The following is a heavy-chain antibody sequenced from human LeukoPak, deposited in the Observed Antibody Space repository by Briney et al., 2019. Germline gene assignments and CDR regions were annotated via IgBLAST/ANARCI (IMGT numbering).Heavy chain of an antibody. CDR2: IGWNSGSI. CDR1: GFTFDDYA. J-gene: IGHJ4*02. Sequence: GGSLRLSCAASGFTFDDYAMHWVRQAPGKGLEWVSGIGWNSGSIGYADSVKGRFTISRDNAKNSLYLQMNNLRAEDTALYYCAKSGSTNPYYYGSGTDPPDYWGRGTLVTVSS. V-gene: IGHV3-9*01. D-gene: IGHD3-10*01. CDR3: AKSGSTNPYYYGSGTDPPDY.